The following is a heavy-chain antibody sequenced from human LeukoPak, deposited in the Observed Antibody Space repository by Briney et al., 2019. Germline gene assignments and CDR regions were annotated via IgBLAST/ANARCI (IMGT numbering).Heavy chain of an antibody. CDR3: ATIGDRRSGELYRIDY. Sequence: GGSLRLSCEASGFTFSSYAMSWVRQAPGKGLEWVSVIRGTGGSTYYADSVKGRFTISRDNSQNTLYLQMNSLRPEDAAVYYCATIGDRRSGELYRIDYWGQGTLVTVSS. CDR2: IRGTGGST. D-gene: IGHD1-26*01. J-gene: IGHJ4*02. V-gene: IGHV3-23*01. CDR1: GFTFSSYA.